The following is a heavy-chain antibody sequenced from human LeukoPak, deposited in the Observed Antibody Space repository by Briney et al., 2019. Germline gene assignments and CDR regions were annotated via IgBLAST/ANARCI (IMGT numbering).Heavy chain of an antibody. CDR3: AKDIWGRYSSSSMDFDY. CDR2: ISGSGGTT. J-gene: IGHJ4*02. D-gene: IGHD6-6*01. CDR1: GFTFSSYA. V-gene: IGHV3-23*01. Sequence: PGGSLRLSCTASGFTFSSYAMTWVRQAPGKGLDWVSAISGSGGTTYYADSVRGRFTISRDNSKNTLYLQMNSLRAEDTAVYYCAKDIWGRYSSSSMDFDYWGQGTLVTVSS.